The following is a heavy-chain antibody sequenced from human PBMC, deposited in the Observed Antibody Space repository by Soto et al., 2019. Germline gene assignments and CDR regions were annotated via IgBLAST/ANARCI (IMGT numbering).Heavy chain of an antibody. CDR1: GFTFSSYA. V-gene: IGHV3-23*01. CDR2: ISGSGGST. D-gene: IGHD4-17*01. Sequence: GGSLRLSCAASGFTFSSYAMSWVRQAPGKGLEWVSAISGSGGSTYYADSVKGRFTISRDNSKNTLYLQMNSLRAKDTAVYYCAKDPFDYGDYGDYWGQGTLVTVSS. J-gene: IGHJ4*02. CDR3: AKDPFDYGDYGDY.